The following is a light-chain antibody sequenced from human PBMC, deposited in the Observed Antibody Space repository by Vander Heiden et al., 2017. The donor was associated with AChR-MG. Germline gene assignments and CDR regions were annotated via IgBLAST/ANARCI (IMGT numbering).Light chain of an antibody. J-gene: IGKJ1*01. CDR2: GAS. Sequence: EIVLTQSPGTLSLSPGETATLSCRASQSVSSSYLAWYQQKPGQAPRLLIYGASSRATGIPDRFSGSGSGTDFTLSISRLEPEDFEVYYCQQYGSSPWTFGQGTKVEIK. V-gene: IGKV3-20*01. CDR3: QQYGSSPWT. CDR1: QSVSSSY.